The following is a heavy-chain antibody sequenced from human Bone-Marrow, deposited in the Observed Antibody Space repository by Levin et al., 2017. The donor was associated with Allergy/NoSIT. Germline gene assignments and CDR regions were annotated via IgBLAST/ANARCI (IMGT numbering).Heavy chain of an antibody. J-gene: IGHJ4*02. CDR2: ISSDSSDL. CDR1: GFMFSDYS. CDR3: VRGIIGDVRVAHKEAFDI. Sequence: GGSLRLSCTVSGFMFSDYSIYWVRQAPGKGLEWISSISSDSSDLYYADSVKGRFTISRDNAKNSLNLQVSSLRAEDTAVYHCVRGIIGDVRVAHKEAFDIWGQGTPVTVSS. V-gene: IGHV3-21*01. D-gene: IGHD2/OR15-2a*01.